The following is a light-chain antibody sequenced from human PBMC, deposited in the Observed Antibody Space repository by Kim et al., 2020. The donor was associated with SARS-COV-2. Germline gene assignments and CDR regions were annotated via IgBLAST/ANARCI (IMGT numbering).Light chain of an antibody. J-gene: IGKJ1*01. CDR3: MQGTHWPPWT. CDR2: WVS. Sequence: DVVLTQSPLSLPVTLGQPASISCRSSQSLVHSNGNTYLSWFQQRPGQSPRRLIYWVSNRDSGVPDRFSGSGSGTDFTLTISRVEAEDVAVYYCMQGTHWPPWTFGQGTKVEIK. CDR1: QSLVHSNGNTY. V-gene: IGKV2-30*02.